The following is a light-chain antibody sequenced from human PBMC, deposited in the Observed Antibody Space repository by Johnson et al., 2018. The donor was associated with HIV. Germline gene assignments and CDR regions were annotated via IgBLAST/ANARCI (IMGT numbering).Light chain of an antibody. CDR2: EDY. J-gene: IGLJ1*01. V-gene: IGLV1-51*02. Sequence: QSVLTQPPSVSAAPGQRVNISCSGHSSNIENYFVSWYQQLPGAAPRLLIYEDYKRPSGIPDRFSGSKSGASATLGITGLQTGDEAVYYCGTLDSSLRTAFFGPGTNVIAL. CDR3: GTLDSSLRTAF. CDR1: SSNIENYF.